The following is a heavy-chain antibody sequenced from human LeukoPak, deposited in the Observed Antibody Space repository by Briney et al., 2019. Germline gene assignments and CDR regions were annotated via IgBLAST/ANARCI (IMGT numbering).Heavy chain of an antibody. CDR2: IYSGGST. D-gene: IGHD3-10*01. V-gene: IGHV3-66*01. Sequence: PGGSLRLSCAASGFTVSSNYMSWVRQAPGKGLEWVSVIYSGGSTYYADSVKGRFTISRDNSKNTLYLQMNGLRAEDTAVYYCARDAYGSIDYWGQGTLVTVSS. CDR3: ARDAYGSIDY. J-gene: IGHJ4*02. CDR1: GFTVSSNY.